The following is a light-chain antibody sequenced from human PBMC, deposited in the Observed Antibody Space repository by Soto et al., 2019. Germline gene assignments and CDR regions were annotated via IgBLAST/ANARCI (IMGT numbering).Light chain of an antibody. J-gene: IGKJ5*01. V-gene: IGKV1-39*01. CDR2: AAS. CDR3: QQTYSIPIT. Sequence: DIQMTQSPSSLSASVGDRVSVTCRASQTIYTYLLWYQQKPGKAPKLLIYAASSLQSGVPSRFSGSGSGTDFTLTISSLHPEDFAFYYCQQTYSIPITFGQGTRLDI. CDR1: QTIYTY.